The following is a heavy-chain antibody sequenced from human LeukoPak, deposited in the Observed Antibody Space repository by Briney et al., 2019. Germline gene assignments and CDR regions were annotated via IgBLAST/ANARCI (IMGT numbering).Heavy chain of an antibody. D-gene: IGHD3-16*01. CDR2: IYPGDSET. CDR1: GYKFTNYW. J-gene: IGHJ4*02. CDR3: ARALRTGQGDYVPVL. V-gene: IGHV5-51*01. Sequence: GESLQISCKASGYKFTNYWIGWVRQLPGKGLEWMTIIYPGDSETRYSPSFQGQVTISADKCIGTTYLQWSSLKASDTAIYYCARALRTGQGDYVPVLWGQGTLVTVSS.